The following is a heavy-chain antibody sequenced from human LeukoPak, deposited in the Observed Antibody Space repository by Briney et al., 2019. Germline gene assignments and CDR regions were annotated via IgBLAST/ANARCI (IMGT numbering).Heavy chain of an antibody. V-gene: IGHV3-30*18. J-gene: IGHJ4*02. CDR2: ISYDGSNK. CDR1: GFIFSSYT. CDR3: AKGTPRYYFDY. Sequence: PGGSLRLSCAASGFIFSSYTMNWVRQAPGKGLEWVAVISYDGSNKYYADSVKGRFTISRDNSKNTLYLQMNSLRAEDTAVYHCAKGTPRYYFDYWGQGTLVTVSS.